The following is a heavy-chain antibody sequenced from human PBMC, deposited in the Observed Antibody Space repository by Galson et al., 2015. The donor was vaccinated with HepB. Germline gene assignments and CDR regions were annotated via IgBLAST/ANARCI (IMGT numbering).Heavy chain of an antibody. V-gene: IGHV3-48*03. CDR3: ARDLEYSYGSSYYYYGMDV. CDR1: GFTFSSYE. D-gene: IGHD5-18*01. J-gene: IGHJ6*02. Sequence: SLRLSCAASGFTFSSYEMNWVRQAPGKGLEWVSYISSSGSTIYYADSVKGRFTISRDNAKNSLYLQMNSLRAEDTVVYYCARDLEYSYGSSYYYYGMDVWGQGTTVTVSS. CDR2: ISSSGSTI.